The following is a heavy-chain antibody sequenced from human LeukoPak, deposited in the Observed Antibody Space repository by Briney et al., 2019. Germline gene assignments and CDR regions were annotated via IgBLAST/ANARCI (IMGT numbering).Heavy chain of an antibody. CDR1: GYTFTGYY. D-gene: IGHD4-23*01. CDR2: INPNSGGT. CDR3: ARDLATVATPYFDY. Sequence: ASVKVSCKASGYTFTGYYIHWVRQAPGQGLEGMGWINPNSGGTNYAQKFQGRVSVIRDTSISTVYMELSRLTYDDTAVYYCARDLATVATPYFDYWGQGALVTVSS. J-gene: IGHJ4*02. V-gene: IGHV1-2*02.